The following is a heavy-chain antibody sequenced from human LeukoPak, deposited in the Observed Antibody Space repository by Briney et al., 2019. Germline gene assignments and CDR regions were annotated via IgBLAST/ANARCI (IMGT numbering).Heavy chain of an antibody. CDR3: ARDYEGMDV. CDR2: IIPIFGTT. V-gene: IGHV1-69*05. CDR1: GGTFSSYA. J-gene: IGHJ6*04. Sequence: ASVKVSCKASGGTFSSYAISWVRQAPGQGLEWMGGIIPIFGTTNYAQKLQGRVTMTTDTSTSTAYMELRSLRSDDTAVYYCARDYEGMDVWGKGTTVTVSS.